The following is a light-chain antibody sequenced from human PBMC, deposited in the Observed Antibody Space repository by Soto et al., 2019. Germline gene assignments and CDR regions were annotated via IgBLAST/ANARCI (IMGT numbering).Light chain of an antibody. J-gene: IGKJ5*01. CDR3: QQANSFPIT. Sequence: DIQMTQSPSSLSASVGDRVTMPFRASQSISSWLAWYQQKPGKAPNLLIYGASNLQGGVPSRFSGGGSGTDFTLTISSLQPEDFATYFCQQANSFPITFGQGTRLEIK. CDR1: QSISSW. CDR2: GAS. V-gene: IGKV1-12*01.